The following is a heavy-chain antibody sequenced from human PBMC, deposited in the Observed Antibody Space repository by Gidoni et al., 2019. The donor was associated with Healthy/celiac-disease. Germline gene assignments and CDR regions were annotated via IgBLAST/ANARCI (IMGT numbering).Heavy chain of an antibody. D-gene: IGHD1-26*01. V-gene: IGHV3-30*18. CDR2: ISYDGSNK. Sequence: QVQLVESGGGVVQPGRSLRLTCAAHGFPFSRYGMHGVRQAPGQGLEWVAVISYDGSNKYYADSVKVRFTISRDNSKNTLYLQMNSLRAEDTAVYYCAKVSGIYYSSWDFDYWGQGTRVTVSS. CDR1: GFPFSRYG. J-gene: IGHJ4*02. CDR3: AKVSGIYYSSWDFDY.